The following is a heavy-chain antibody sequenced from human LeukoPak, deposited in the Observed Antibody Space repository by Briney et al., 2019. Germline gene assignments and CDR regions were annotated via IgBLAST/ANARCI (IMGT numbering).Heavy chain of an antibody. CDR2: ISWSSGII. Sequence: GGSLRLSCAASGFTFDDHGMHWVRQAPGKGLEWVSGISWSSGIIGYADSVKGRFTISRDNAKNSLYLQMDSLRAEDTAVYYCATSDYSNYVEAAHFDYWGQGTLVTVSS. CDR3: ATSDYSNYVEAAHFDY. D-gene: IGHD4-11*01. V-gene: IGHV3-9*01. CDR1: GFTFDDHG. J-gene: IGHJ4*02.